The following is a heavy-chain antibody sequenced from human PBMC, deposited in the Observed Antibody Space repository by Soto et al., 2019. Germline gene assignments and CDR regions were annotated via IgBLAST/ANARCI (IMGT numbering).Heavy chain of an antibody. CDR3: ARESVDIVATTRVSGGMDV. V-gene: IGHV1-46*01. CDR1: GYTFTSYY. Sequence: QVQLVQSGAEVKKPGASVKVSCKASGYTFTSYYMHWVRQAPGQGLEWMGIINPSGGSMSYAQKVRGRVTRTRDTSTSTVYMELSSLRSEDTAVYYCARESVDIVATTRVSGGMDVWGQGTTVTVSS. CDR2: INPSGGSM. D-gene: IGHD5-12*01. J-gene: IGHJ6*02.